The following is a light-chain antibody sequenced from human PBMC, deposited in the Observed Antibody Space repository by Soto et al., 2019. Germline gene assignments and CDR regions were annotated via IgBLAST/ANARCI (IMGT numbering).Light chain of an antibody. CDR1: QDISSW. V-gene: IGKV1-12*01. CDR2: AAS. J-gene: IGKJ4*01. CDR3: QQGDSFPFT. Sequence: DIQMTQSPSSVSASVGDRVTITCRASQDISSWVAWYQQKPGEAPKLLISAASSLQSGVPRRFSGSGSGTDFTLIISSLQPEDFATYFCQQGDSFPFTFGGGTKVEIK.